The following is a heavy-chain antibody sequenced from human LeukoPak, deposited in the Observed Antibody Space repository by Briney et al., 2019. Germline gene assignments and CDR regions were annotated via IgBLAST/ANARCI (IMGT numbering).Heavy chain of an antibody. Sequence: PGGSLRLSCAASGFDLNTYEMNWVRHATGKGLEWIADITISGHTENYADSVKGRFTISRDNAGTSLYLQMNSLRVEDTGVYYCARGDPHADLWGQGTLVTVSS. CDR3: ARGDPHADL. J-gene: IGHJ5*02. CDR1: GFDLNTYE. CDR2: ITISGHTE. V-gene: IGHV3-48*03.